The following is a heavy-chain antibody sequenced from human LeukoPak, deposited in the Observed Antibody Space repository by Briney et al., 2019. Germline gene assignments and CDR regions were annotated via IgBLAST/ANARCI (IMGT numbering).Heavy chain of an antibody. D-gene: IGHD6-19*01. CDR3: AKGCEQWLVDY. CDR2: IESDGGVK. Sequence: GGSLRLSCTTSGFTFNDYYMSWVRQAPGKGLEWVAKIESDGGVKIYLDSVKGRFAISRDNSKNTLYLQMNSLRAEDTAVYYCAKGCEQWLVDYWGQGTLVTVSS. J-gene: IGHJ4*02. V-gene: IGHV3-7*03. CDR1: GFTFNDYY.